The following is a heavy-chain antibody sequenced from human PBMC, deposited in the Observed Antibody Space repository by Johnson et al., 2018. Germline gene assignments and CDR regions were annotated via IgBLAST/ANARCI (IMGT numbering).Heavy chain of an antibody. J-gene: IGHJ6*02. Sequence: VQLVESGAEVKKPXASVKFSCKASGYTFTSYDINWVRQATGQGLEWMGWMNPNSGNTGYAQQFQGRGTMTRNHPIITAYMELSSLRSEHTAVYSCLVGYCSSTSCYLYYYYGMDVWGQGTTVTVSS. CDR3: LVGYCSSTSCYLYYYYGMDV. CDR2: MNPNSGNT. V-gene: IGHV1-8*01. D-gene: IGHD2-2*01. CDR1: GYTFTSYD.